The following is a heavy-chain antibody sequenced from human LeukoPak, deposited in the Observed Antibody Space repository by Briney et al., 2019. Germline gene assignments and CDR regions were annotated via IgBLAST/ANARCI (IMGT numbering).Heavy chain of an antibody. V-gene: IGHV4-61*02. CDR2: IYTSGST. CDR3: ARVDYYDSSGYYWYFDL. D-gene: IGHD3-22*01. CDR1: GGSISSGSYY. J-gene: IGHJ2*01. Sequence: SQTLSLTCTVSGGSISSGSYYWSWIRQPAGTGLEWTGRIYTSGSTNYNPSLKSRVTISVDTSKNQFSLKLSSVTAADTAVYYCARVDYYDSSGYYWYFDLWGRGTLVTVSS.